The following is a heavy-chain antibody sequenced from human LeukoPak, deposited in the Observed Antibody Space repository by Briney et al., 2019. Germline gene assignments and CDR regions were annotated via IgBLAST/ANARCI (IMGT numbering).Heavy chain of an antibody. Sequence: YPGGSLRLSCAASGFTFSSYAMSWVRQAPGKGLEWVSAISGSGGSTYYADSVKGRFTISRDNSKNTLYLQMNSLRAEDTAVYYCARAALSGWIGDYFDSWGQGTLVTVSS. J-gene: IGHJ4*02. V-gene: IGHV3-23*01. CDR2: ISGSGGST. D-gene: IGHD6-19*01. CDR3: ARAALSGWIGDYFDS. CDR1: GFTFSSYA.